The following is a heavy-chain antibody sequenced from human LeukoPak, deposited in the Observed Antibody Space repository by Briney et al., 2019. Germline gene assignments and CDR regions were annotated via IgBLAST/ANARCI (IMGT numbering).Heavy chain of an antibody. CDR1: GGSFSGYY. Sequence: SEALSLTCAVYGGSFSGYYWSWIRQPPGKGLEWIGEINHSGSTYYNPSLKSRVTISVDTSKNQVSLRVNSVTAADTAVYYCARGHSSVVTAIPYYFDYWGRGTLVTVSS. D-gene: IGHD2-21*02. V-gene: IGHV4-34*01. CDR2: INHSGST. J-gene: IGHJ4*02. CDR3: ARGHSSVVTAIPYYFDY.